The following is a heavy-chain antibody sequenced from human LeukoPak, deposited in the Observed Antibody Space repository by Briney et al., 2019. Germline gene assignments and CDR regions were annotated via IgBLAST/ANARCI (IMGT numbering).Heavy chain of an antibody. CDR3: ARGNMVRGVTPYWYFDL. CDR2: IYYSGST. J-gene: IGHJ2*01. D-gene: IGHD3-10*01. V-gene: IGHV4-59*01. Sequence: SETLSLTCTVSGGSISSYYWSWIRQPPGKGLEWIGYIYYSGSTNYNPSLKSRVTISVDTSKNQFSLKLSSVTAAGTAVYYCARGNMVRGVTPYWYFDLWGRGTLVTVSS. CDR1: GGSISSYY.